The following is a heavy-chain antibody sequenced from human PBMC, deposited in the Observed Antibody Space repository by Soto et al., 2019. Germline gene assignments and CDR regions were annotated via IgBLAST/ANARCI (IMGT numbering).Heavy chain of an antibody. V-gene: IGHV4-4*07. J-gene: IGHJ4*02. CDR1: GGSINTFY. Sequence: PAGTLSLTCTVSGGSINTFYWSWVRQPAGKGLEWIGRIFSSGSTSFNPSLESRVAMSVDTSKNHFSLNLSSVTAADMAVYYCAREGSYSAYNFAHGIQLCSFDFWGQGALVTVSS. CDR3: AREGSYSAYNFAHGIQLCSFDF. CDR2: IFSSGST. D-gene: IGHD5-12*01.